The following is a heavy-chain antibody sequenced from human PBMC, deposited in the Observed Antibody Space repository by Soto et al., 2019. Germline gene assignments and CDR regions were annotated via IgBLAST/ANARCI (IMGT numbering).Heavy chain of an antibody. V-gene: IGHV1-18*01. J-gene: IGHJ4*02. CDR1: GYTFATSP. CDR2: IKAYSGNT. CDR3: AIADYGDDDY. D-gene: IGHD4-17*01. Sequence: QLQLVQSGPEAKKPGASVKVSCKASGYTFATSPISWLRQAPGQGPEWMGWIKAYSGNTNYAQKLQGRLTMTTDTSTSTAYMELRSRTTDDTAIYYCAIADYGDDDYWGQGTLVTVSS.